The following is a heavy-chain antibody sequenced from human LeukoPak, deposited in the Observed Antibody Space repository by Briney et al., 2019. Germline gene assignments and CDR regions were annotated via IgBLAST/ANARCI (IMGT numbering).Heavy chain of an antibody. Sequence: PGGSLRLSCAASGFTFSSYAMHWVRQAPGKGLEWVAVISYDGSNKYYADSVKGRFTISRGNSKNTLYLQMNSLRAEDTAVYYCARDEYSYGYFWFDPWGQGTLVTASS. CDR3: ARDEYSYGYFWFDP. D-gene: IGHD5-18*01. CDR1: GFTFSSYA. V-gene: IGHV3-30-3*01. J-gene: IGHJ5*02. CDR2: ISYDGSNK.